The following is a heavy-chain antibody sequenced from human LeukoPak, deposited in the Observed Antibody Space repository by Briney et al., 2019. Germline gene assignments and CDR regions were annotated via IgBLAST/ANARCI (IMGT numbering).Heavy chain of an antibody. J-gene: IGHJ4*02. Sequence: GGSLRLSCAASGFTFSTYGMHWVRQAPGKGLEWVAFIRYDGSEKYSTDSVKGRFTISRDNSKNTLYLRMNSLTAEDTAVYYCAKDRSYHYFDYWGQGTLVSISS. CDR2: IRYDGSEK. D-gene: IGHD5-18*01. CDR3: AKDRSYHYFDY. V-gene: IGHV3-30*02. CDR1: GFTFSTYG.